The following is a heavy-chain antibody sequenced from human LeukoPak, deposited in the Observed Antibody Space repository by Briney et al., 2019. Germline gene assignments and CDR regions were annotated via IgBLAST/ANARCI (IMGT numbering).Heavy chain of an antibody. D-gene: IGHD6-19*01. J-gene: IGHJ4*02. Sequence: SETLSLTCTVSGGSISSGSYYWSWIRQPAGKGLEWIGRIHTSGSTNYNPSLKSRLTMSVDMSQNQFSLKLSSVTAADTAVYYCARDQGSGWYDYWGQGTLVTVSS. CDR2: IHTSGST. CDR3: ARDQGSGWYDY. CDR1: GGSISSGSYY. V-gene: IGHV4-61*02.